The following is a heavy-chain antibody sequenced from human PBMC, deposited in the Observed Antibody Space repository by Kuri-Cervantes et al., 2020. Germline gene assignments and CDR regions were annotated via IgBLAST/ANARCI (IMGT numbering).Heavy chain of an antibody. V-gene: IGHV4-38-2*01. CDR2: ISQSGNT. D-gene: IGHD1-1*01. CDR3: ARHTNWSFDY. J-gene: IGHJ4*02. Sequence: SQTLSLTCAVSGYSISSGYYWGWIRQPPGKGLEWIGSISQSGNTFYNPSLKSRVTVSVDTSKNQFSLKLNSVTAADTAMFYCARHTNWSFDYWGRGTLVTVSS. CDR1: GYSISSGYY.